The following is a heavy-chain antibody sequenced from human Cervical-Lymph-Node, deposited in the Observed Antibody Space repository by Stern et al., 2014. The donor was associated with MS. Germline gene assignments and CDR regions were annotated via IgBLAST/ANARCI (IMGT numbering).Heavy chain of an antibody. V-gene: IGHV4-39*02. Sequence: QLQLQESGPGLVKPSETLSLTCTVSGGSISGSSSYWGWIRQPPGKGLEWIGSIPNTGKTYTTPSLKGQVTISIDTSKTRFSLNLNSGTAADTAVYFCARRDMVQGVIGPIAYWGQGTLVSVSS. CDR2: IPNTGKT. CDR1: GGSISGSSSY. J-gene: IGHJ4*02. D-gene: IGHD3-10*01. CDR3: ARRDMVQGVIGPIAY.